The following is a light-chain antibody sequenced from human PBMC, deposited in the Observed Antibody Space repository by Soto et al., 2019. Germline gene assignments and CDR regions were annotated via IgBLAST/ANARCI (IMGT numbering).Light chain of an antibody. CDR1: DSISSW. V-gene: IGKV1-5*01. CDR2: DAS. Sequence: RVRIRCLASDSISSWLAWYQQKPGKAPKLLIYDASSLESGVPSRFSVSGSGTEFTLTISSLQPDDFATYYCQHYNSYAVAFGQASKEVSK. J-gene: IGKJ1*01. CDR3: QHYNSYAVA.